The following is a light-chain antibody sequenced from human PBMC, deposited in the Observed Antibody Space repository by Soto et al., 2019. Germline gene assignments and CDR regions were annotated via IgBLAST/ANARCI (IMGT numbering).Light chain of an antibody. CDR3: QQHGSSGT. Sequence: EIVLTQSPGTLSLSPGERATLSCRASQSVSNNYLAWYQQEPGQAPRLLIYGASNRPTGIPARFTGSGSGTDFNLTISSLEPEDFAVYYCQQHGSSGTFGQGTKVDIK. CDR2: GAS. V-gene: IGKV3-20*01. CDR1: QSVSNNY. J-gene: IGKJ1*01.